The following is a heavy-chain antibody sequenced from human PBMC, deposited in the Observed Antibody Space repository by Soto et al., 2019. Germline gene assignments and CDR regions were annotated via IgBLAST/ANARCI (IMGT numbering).Heavy chain of an antibody. V-gene: IGHV1-69*01. Sequence: QVLLVQSGAEMKQPGSSVSVSCKASGDSFTNYAFTWVRQAPGQGPEWLGGILLALGTPHYSQRFQGRLTFTADESSSTVYMELGSLRLDDTAVYYCGRYCTNTKCRGGYYLDLWGPGTLLNVS. J-gene: IGHJ5*02. D-gene: IGHD2-8*01. CDR3: GRYCTNTKCRGGYYLDL. CDR1: GDSFTNYA. CDR2: ILLALGTP.